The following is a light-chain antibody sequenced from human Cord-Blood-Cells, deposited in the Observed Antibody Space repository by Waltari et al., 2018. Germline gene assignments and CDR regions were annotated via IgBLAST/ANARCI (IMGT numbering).Light chain of an antibody. CDR1: QSVSSY. V-gene: IGKV3-11*01. CDR3: QQRSNWPT. J-gene: IGKJ1*01. Sequence: EIVLTQSPATLSSSPGERATLSCRASQSVSSYLAWYQQKPGQAPRLLIYDASNRATCIPARFSGSGSGTDFTLTISSLEPEDFAVYYCQQRSNWPTFGQGTKVEIK. CDR2: DAS.